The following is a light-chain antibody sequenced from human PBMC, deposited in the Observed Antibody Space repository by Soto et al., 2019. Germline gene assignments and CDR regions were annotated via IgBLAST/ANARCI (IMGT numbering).Light chain of an antibody. CDR1: QSVSSL. V-gene: IGKV3-15*01. CDR2: GAS. J-gene: IGKJ1*01. CDR3: QKYNSAPWT. Sequence: VLTQSPVTLSLSPGDRATLSCRASQSVSSLLAWYQQKPGQAPRLLVYGASTLQSGVPSRFSGSGSGTDFTLTISSLQPEDVATYYCQKYNSAPWTFGQGTKVEIK.